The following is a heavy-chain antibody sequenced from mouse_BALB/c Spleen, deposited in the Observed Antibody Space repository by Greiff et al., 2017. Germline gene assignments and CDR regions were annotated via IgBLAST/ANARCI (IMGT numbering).Heavy chain of an antibody. V-gene: IGHV1-4*02. CDR1: GYTFTSYT. Sequence: VQLQQSAAELARPGASVKMSCKASGYTFTSYTMHWVKQRPGQGLEWIGYINPSSGYTEYNQKFKDKTTLTADKSSSTAYMQLSSLTSEDSAVYYCARSEHYYGSSPSDMDYWGQGTSVTVSS. CDR3: ARSEHYYGSSPSDMDY. CDR2: INPSSGYT. D-gene: IGHD1-1*01. J-gene: IGHJ4*01.